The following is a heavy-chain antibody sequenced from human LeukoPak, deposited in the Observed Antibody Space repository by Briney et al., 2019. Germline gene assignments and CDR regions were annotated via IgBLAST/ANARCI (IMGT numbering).Heavy chain of an antibody. CDR3: ARGYCSSTSCYIHFDY. D-gene: IGHD2-2*02. V-gene: IGHV1-2*02. Sequence: ASVTVSCKASGYTFTGYYMHWVRQAPGQRLEWVGWSNPNSGGTNYAQKFQGRVTMTRDTSISTAYMELSRLRSDDTTVYYCARGYCSSTSCYIHFDYWGQGTLVTVSS. CDR2: SNPNSGGT. J-gene: IGHJ4*02. CDR1: GYTFTGYY.